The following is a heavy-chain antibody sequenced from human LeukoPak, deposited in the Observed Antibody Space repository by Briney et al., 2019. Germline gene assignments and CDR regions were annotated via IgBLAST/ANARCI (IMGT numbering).Heavy chain of an antibody. CDR3: GRDLLNCTNGVCYTICAFDI. CDR2: VSSSGDYI. D-gene: IGHD2-8*01. CDR1: GFTFNTHS. Sequence: PGGSLRLSCAASGFTFNTHSMNWVRQAPGKGLEWVSFVSSSGDYIYYADSVKGRFTISRDNAKNSLYLQMSSLRAEDTAVYYCGRDLLNCTNGVCYTICAFDIWGQGTMVTVSS. J-gene: IGHJ3*02. V-gene: IGHV3-21*01.